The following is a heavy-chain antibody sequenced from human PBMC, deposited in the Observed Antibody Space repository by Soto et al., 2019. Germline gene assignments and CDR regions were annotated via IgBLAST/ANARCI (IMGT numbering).Heavy chain of an antibody. CDR2: ISAYNGNT. Sequence: QVQLVQSGAEVKKPGASVKVSCKASGYTFTSYGISWVRQAPGQGLEWMGWISAYNGNTNYAQKLQGRVTMTTDTSRTTAYMDLRSWRSYDKAVYYCVRSYYDLGSGQYYFDSWGQGNLVAFAS. V-gene: IGHV1-18*04. J-gene: IGHJ4*02. CDR3: VRSYYDLGSGQYYFDS. D-gene: IGHD3-3*01. CDR1: GYTFTSYG.